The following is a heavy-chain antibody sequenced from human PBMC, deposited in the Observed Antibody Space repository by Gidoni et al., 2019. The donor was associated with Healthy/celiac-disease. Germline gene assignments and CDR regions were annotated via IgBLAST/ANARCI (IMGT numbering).Heavy chain of an antibody. CDR1: GFTFDDYA. D-gene: IGHD3-22*01. J-gene: IGHJ4*02. CDR2: ISWNSGSI. V-gene: IGHV3-9*01. CDR3: AKALYDSSEFDY. Sequence: EVQLVESGGGLVQPGRSLRLSCAASGFTFDDYAMHWVRQAPGKGLEWVSGISWNSGSIGYADSVKGRFTISRDNAKNSLYLQMNSLRAEDTALYYCAKALYDSSEFDYWGQGTLVTVSS.